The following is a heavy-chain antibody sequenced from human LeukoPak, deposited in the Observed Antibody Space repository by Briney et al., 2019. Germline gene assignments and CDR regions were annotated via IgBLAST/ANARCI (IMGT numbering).Heavy chain of an antibody. D-gene: IGHD3-22*01. CDR1: GGTFSSYA. V-gene: IGHV1-69*13. J-gene: IGHJ5*02. Sequence: ASVKVSCKASGGTFSSYAISWVRQAPGQGLEWMGGIIPIFGTANYAQKLQGRVTITADESTSTAYMELSSLRSEDTAVYYCARDPYYYDSSGQTNWFDPWGQGTLVTVSS. CDR2: IIPIFGTA. CDR3: ARDPYYYDSSGQTNWFDP.